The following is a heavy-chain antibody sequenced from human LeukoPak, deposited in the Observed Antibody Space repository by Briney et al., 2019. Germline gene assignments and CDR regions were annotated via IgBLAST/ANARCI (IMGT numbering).Heavy chain of an antibody. J-gene: IGHJ5*02. CDR1: GGSISSGDYY. Sequence: SQTLSLTCTVPGGSISSGDYYWSWIRQPPGKGLEWIGYIYYSGSTYYNPSLKSRVTISVDTSKNQFSLKLSSVTAADTAVYYCARGRSGNWFDPWGQGTLVTVSS. V-gene: IGHV4-30-4*01. CDR3: ARGRSGNWFDP. D-gene: IGHD2-15*01. CDR2: IYYSGST.